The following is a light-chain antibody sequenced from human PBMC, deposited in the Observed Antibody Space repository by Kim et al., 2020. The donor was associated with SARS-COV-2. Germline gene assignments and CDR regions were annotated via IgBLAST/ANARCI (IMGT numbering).Light chain of an antibody. CDR3: HSFDSSLSGCV. CDR2: TNN. Sequence: QSVLTQPPSVSGAPGQRVTISCTGGSSNIGAGYDVHWYQQLPGTAPKLLIYTNNNRPSGVPDRFSGSKSGTSASLAITGPQAEDEADYFCHSFDSSLSGCVFGGGTKLTVL. V-gene: IGLV1-40*01. J-gene: IGLJ3*02. CDR1: SSNIGAGYD.